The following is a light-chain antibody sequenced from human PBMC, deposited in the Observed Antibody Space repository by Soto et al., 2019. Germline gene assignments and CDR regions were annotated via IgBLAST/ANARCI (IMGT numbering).Light chain of an antibody. CDR2: EGS. Sequence: QSALTQPASVSGSPGQSITISCTGTSSDVGGYKYVSWYQKHPGKAPKVIIFEGSSRPSGVSNRFSGSKSGNTASLTISGLQPEEGGDYYCPSYTSTPTLWLFGGGTKLPAL. V-gene: IGLV2-14*01. CDR3: PSYTSTPTLWL. J-gene: IGLJ3*02. CDR1: SSDVGGYKY.